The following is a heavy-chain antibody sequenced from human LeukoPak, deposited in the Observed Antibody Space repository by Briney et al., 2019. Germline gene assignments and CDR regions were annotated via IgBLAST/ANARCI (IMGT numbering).Heavy chain of an antibody. V-gene: IGHV3-74*01. CDR1: GFTFSTYC. CDR2: ICPDGTAT. J-gene: IGHJ4*02. Sequence: GGSLSLSCAASGFTFSTYCMHWVRQAPGKGPMWVSRICPDGTATNYADSVKARFIISRDNARNTVYLQMNSLRVEDTAVYYCVRDFRSADYWGQGTLVTVSS. CDR3: VRDFRSADY.